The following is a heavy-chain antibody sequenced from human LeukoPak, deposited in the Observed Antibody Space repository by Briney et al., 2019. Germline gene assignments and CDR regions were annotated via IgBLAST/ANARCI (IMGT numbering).Heavy chain of an antibody. CDR3: ARDLQRYSSGWYGFDY. Sequence: ATVNLSREPSGYTFTSYGISCVREAPGQGREGMGWISAYNGNTNYAQKLQGRVTLTTDTPTSKAYMELRSLRSDHTAVYYCARDLQRYSSGWYGFDYWGQGTLVTVSS. CDR2: ISAYNGNT. J-gene: IGHJ4*02. V-gene: IGHV1-18*01. D-gene: IGHD6-19*01. CDR1: GYTFTSYG.